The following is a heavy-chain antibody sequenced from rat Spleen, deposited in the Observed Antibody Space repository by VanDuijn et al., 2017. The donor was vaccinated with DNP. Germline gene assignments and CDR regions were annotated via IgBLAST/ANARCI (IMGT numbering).Heavy chain of an antibody. CDR3: ARQLGDY. D-gene: IGHD5-1*01. Sequence: EVQLVESGGGLVQPGRSLKLSCAASGFTFSDYNMAWVRQAPQKGLEGVATISYDGSSTYYRDSVKGRFTISRDNAKSTLYLQMDSLRSEDTATYYCARQLGDYWGQGVMVTVSS. CDR1: GFTFSDYN. CDR2: ISYDGSST. V-gene: IGHV5-7*01. J-gene: IGHJ2*01.